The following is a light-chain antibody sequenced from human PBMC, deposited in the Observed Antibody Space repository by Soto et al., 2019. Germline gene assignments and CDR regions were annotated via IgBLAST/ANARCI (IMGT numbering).Light chain of an antibody. Sequence: QSALTQPASVSGSPGQSITISCTGTNSDVGAYNYVSWYQQHPGKVPKLMIYDVDNRPSGVSNRFSGSKSGDTASLTISGLQTEDEADYYCSAYTTIPTVVFGGGTKLTVL. J-gene: IGLJ2*01. CDR3: SAYTTIPTVV. CDR2: DVD. CDR1: NSDVGAYNY. V-gene: IGLV2-14*01.